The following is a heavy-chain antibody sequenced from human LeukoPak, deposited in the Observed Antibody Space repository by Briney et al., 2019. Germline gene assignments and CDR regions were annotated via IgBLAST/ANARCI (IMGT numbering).Heavy chain of an antibody. Sequence: PSETLSLTCTVSGGSISSYYWSWIRQPPGKGLGWIGYIYYSGSTNYNPSLKSRVTISVDTSKNQFSLKLSSVTAADTAVYYCARAWGGDYYYMDVWGKGTTVTVSS. CDR2: IYYSGST. CDR3: ARAWGGDYYYMDV. J-gene: IGHJ6*03. V-gene: IGHV4-59*01. D-gene: IGHD7-27*01. CDR1: GGSISSYY.